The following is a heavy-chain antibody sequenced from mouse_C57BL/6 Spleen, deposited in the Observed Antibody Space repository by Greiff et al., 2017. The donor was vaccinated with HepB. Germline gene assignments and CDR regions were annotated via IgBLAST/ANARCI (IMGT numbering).Heavy chain of an antibody. CDR2: IDPSDSYT. Sequence: QVQLQQSGAELVMPGASVKLSCKASGYTFTSYWMHWVKQRPGQGLEWIGEIDPSDSYTNYNQKFKGKSTLTVDKSASTAYMQLSSLTSEDSAVYYCARWDTTVVAFDYWGQGTTLTVSS. CDR1: GYTFTSYW. J-gene: IGHJ2*01. V-gene: IGHV1-69*01. D-gene: IGHD1-1*01. CDR3: ARWDTTVVAFDY.